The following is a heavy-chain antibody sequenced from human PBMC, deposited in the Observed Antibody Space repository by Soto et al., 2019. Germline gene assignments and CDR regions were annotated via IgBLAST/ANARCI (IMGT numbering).Heavy chain of an antibody. CDR2: IWYDGSNK. D-gene: IGHD5-18*01. CDR1: GFTFSSYG. CDR3: ASGDTAMAYYYGMDV. Sequence: QVQLVESGGGVVQPGRSLRLSCAASGFTFSSYGMHWVRQAPGKGLEWVAVIWYDGSNKYYADSVKGRFTISRDNSKNTLYLQMKSLRAEDTAVYYCASGDTAMAYYYGMDVWGQGTTVTVSS. J-gene: IGHJ6*02. V-gene: IGHV3-33*01.